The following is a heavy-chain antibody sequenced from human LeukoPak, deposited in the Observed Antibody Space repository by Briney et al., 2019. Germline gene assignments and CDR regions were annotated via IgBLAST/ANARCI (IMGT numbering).Heavy chain of an antibody. CDR3: TAVGTTPDGAAFDI. CDR2: IKSKTDGGTT. D-gene: IGHD1-1*01. V-gene: IGHV3-15*01. CDR1: VFTFSSYG. Sequence: GGSLRLSCAASVFTFSSYGMHWVRQAPGKGLEWVGRIKSKTDGGTTDYAAPVEGRFTISRDDSKNTLDLQMSSLKTEDTAVYFCTAVGTTPDGAAFDIWGQGTMVTVSS. J-gene: IGHJ3*02.